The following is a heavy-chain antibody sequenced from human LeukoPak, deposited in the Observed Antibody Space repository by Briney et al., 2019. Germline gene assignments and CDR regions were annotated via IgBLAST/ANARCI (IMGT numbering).Heavy chain of an antibody. J-gene: IGHJ6*03. V-gene: IGHV3-7*01. Sequence: GGSLRLSCTASGFTFGDYAMSWVRQAAGKGLEWVANIKQDGSEKYYVDSVKGRFTISRDNAKNSLYLQMNSLRAEDTAVYYCASCKGTSFYFYYYYYMDVWGKGTTVTVSS. CDR1: GFTFGDYA. CDR2: IKQDGSEK. D-gene: IGHD2-2*01. CDR3: ASCKGTSFYFYYYYYMDV.